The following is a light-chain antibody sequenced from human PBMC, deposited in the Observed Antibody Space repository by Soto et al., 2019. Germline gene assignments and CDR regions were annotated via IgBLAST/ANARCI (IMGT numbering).Light chain of an antibody. Sequence: QAASVSASPGQSITISCTGTSSDVGGYDFVSWYQQRPGESPKLIIYEVSNRPSGISNRFSGSKSGNTASLTISGLQAEDEADYYCCSYTSSTILDVFGGGTKVTVL. CDR2: EVS. V-gene: IGLV2-14*01. CDR1: SSDVGGYDF. J-gene: IGLJ2*01. CDR3: CSYTSSTILDV.